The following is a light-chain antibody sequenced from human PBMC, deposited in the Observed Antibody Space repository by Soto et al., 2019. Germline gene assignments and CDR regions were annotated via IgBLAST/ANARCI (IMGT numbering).Light chain of an antibody. Sequence: EIVLTQSPATLSLSPGERATLSCRASQSVSSYLAWYQQKPGQAPRLLIYDASNRATGIPARFSGSGSGKDFTLTISSREPEDFAVYYCQQRSNWPPRLTFGGGTKVEIK. J-gene: IGKJ4*01. CDR1: QSVSSY. CDR2: DAS. V-gene: IGKV3-11*01. CDR3: QQRSNWPPRLT.